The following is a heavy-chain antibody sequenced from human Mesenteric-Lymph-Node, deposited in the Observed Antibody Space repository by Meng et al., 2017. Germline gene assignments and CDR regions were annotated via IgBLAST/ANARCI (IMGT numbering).Heavy chain of an antibody. Sequence: GGSLRLSCAASGFTFSSYSMNWVRQAPGKGLEWVSSISSSSSYIYYADSVKGRFTISRDNAKNSLYLQMNSLRAEDTAVYYCARVRGIYCSGGSCYSSTGMDVWGQGTTVTVSS. D-gene: IGHD2-15*01. V-gene: IGHV3-21*01. J-gene: IGHJ6*02. CDR2: ISSSSSYI. CDR3: ARVRGIYCSGGSCYSSTGMDV. CDR1: GFTFSSYS.